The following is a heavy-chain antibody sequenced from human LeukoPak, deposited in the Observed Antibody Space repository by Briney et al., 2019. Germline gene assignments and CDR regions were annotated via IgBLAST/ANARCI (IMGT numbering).Heavy chain of an antibody. V-gene: IGHV3-49*03. Sequence: GGSLRLSCTASGFTFGDYAMSWLRQAPGKGPEWVGFIRSKAYGGTAEYAASVKGRFTISRDDSKSIAYLQMNSLKTEDTAVYYCTRDYYYDSSGYPWGQGTLVTVSP. D-gene: IGHD3-22*01. CDR2: IRSKAYGGTA. J-gene: IGHJ5*02. CDR1: GFTFGDYA. CDR3: TRDYYYDSSGYP.